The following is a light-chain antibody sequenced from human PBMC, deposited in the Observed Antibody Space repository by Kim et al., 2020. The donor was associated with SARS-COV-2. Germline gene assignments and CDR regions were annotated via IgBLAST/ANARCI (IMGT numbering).Light chain of an antibody. V-gene: IGLV2-14*04. J-gene: IGLJ3*02. CDR3: SSYTSSSTSV. CDR1: SSDVGVYNY. CDR2: DVY. Sequence: GQSITISSPGPSSDVGVYNYVSWYRQYPGKAPKLLIYDVYKRPSGVSDRFSGSKSGNTASLTISGLQAEDEADYYCSSYTSSSTSVFGGGTQLTVL.